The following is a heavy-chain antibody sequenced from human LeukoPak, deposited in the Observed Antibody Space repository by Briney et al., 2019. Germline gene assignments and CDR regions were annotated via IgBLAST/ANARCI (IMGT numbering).Heavy chain of an antibody. V-gene: IGHV4-61*02. CDR1: GGSISSGSYY. D-gene: IGHD2-2*01. CDR3: ARVLLGDCSSTSCYGGRRSY. CDR2: IYTSGST. Sequence: SETLSLTCTVSGGSISSGSYYWSWIRQPAGKGLEWIGRIYTSGSTNYNPSLKSRVTISVDTSKNHFSLKLSSVIAADTAVYYCARVLLGDCSSTSCYGGRRSYWGQGTLVTVSS. J-gene: IGHJ4*02.